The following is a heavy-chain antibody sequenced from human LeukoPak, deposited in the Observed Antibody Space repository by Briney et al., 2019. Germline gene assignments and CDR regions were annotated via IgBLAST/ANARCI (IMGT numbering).Heavy chain of an antibody. Sequence: SETLSLTCTVSGGSISSGLYFWSWIRQPAGKGLEWIGRIYSTGSTNYNPSLKSRVTISVDKSKNQFSLKLSSVTAADTAVYYCARDYCSGGSCYRYYFDYWGQGTLVTVSS. J-gene: IGHJ4*02. CDR1: GGSISSGLYF. D-gene: IGHD2-15*01. V-gene: IGHV4-61*02. CDR2: IYSTGST. CDR3: ARDYCSGGSCYRYYFDY.